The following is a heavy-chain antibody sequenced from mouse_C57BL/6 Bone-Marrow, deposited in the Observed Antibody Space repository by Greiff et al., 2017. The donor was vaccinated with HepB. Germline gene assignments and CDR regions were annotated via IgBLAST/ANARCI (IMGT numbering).Heavy chain of an antibody. CDR2: INYDGSST. CDR3: ARDLDYYDY. Sequence: DVMLVDSEGGLVQPGSSMKLSCTASGFTFSDYYMAWVRQVPEKGLEWVANINYDGSSTYYLDSLKSRFIISGDNAKNILYLQMSSLKSEDTATYCCARDLDYYDYWGQGTTLTVSA. CDR1: GFTFSDYY. V-gene: IGHV5-16*01. J-gene: IGHJ2*01.